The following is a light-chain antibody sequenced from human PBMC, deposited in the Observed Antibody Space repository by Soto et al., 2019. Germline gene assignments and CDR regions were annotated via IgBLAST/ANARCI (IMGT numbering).Light chain of an antibody. CDR3: QQYNTYPLT. Sequence: DIQMTQSPSTLSASVGDRVTITCRASQSISTWLAWYQQKPGKAPKLLIYKASSLEGGVPSRFGGSGSGTLFNITISSLHPDDCATYYCQQYNTYPLTFGGGTTMDIK. CDR2: KAS. V-gene: IGKV1-5*03. J-gene: IGKJ4*01. CDR1: QSISTW.